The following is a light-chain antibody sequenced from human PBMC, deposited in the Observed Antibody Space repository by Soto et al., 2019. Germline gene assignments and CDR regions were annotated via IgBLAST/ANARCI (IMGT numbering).Light chain of an antibody. J-gene: IGKJ1*01. CDR3: QQYGSSPGT. CDR2: GAS. V-gene: IGKV3-20*01. CDR1: QSVSSSY. Sequence: EIVLTQSPDTLSLSPGERATLSCRASQSVSSSYLAWYQQKPGQAPRLLIYGASSRATGIPDRFSGSGSGTDFTLTISRLEPEDLAVYYCQQYGSSPGTFGQGTKVEI.